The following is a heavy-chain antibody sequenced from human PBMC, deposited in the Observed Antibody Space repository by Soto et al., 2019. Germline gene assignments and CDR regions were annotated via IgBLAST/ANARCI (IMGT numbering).Heavy chain of an antibody. J-gene: IGHJ5*02. Sequence: PSETLSLTCAVYGGSFSGYYWSWIRQPPGKGLEWIGEINHSGSTNYNPSLKSRVTISVDTSKNQFSLKLSSVTAADTAVYYCARAYYYCSGSPSYNWFYPWGQGTLVPVSS. CDR3: ARAYYYCSGSPSYNWFYP. D-gene: IGHD3-10*01. CDR2: INHSGST. CDR1: GGSFSGYY. V-gene: IGHV4-34*01.